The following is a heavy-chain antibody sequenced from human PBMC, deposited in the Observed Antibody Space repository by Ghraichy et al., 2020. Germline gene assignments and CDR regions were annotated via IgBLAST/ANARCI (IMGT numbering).Heavy chain of an antibody. V-gene: IGHV3-11*04. Sequence: GGSLRLSCAASGFTFSDYYMSWIRQAPGKGLEWVSYISSSGSTIYYADSVKGRFTISRDNAKNSLYLQMNSLRAEDTAVYYCARDQGAEWLPRPDGWFDPWGQGTLVTVSS. CDR1: GFTFSDYY. CDR3: ARDQGAEWLPRPDGWFDP. D-gene: IGHD3-3*01. CDR2: ISSSGSTI. J-gene: IGHJ5*02.